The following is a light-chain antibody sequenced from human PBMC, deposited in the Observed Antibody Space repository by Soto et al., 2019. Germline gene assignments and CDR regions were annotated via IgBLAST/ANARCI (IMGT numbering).Light chain of an antibody. J-gene: IGKJ1*01. Sequence: DIQMTQSPSTLSASVGDRLTITCRASQSISVWLAWYQQKPGKAPKLLMYEASTLQSGVPSRFGGSGSGTDFTLTNSSLQPDDFATYYCQQYKTYPTFGQGTKVEIK. CDR3: QQYKTYPT. CDR1: QSISVW. CDR2: EAS. V-gene: IGKV1-5*03.